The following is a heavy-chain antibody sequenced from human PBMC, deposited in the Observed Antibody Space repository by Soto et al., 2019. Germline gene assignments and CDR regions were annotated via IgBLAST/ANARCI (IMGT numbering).Heavy chain of an antibody. V-gene: IGHV3-23*01. D-gene: IGHD2-2*01. CDR1: GFTFSSYA. J-gene: IGHJ6*02. CDR3: SNEKVPAHYYYGMDV. CDR2: ISGSGGST. Sequence: GGSLRLSCAASGFTFSSYAMSWVRQAPGKGLEWVSAISGSGGSTYYADSVKGRFTISRDNSKNTLYLQMNSLRAEDTAVYYCSNEKVPAHYYYGMDVWGQGTTVTVSS.